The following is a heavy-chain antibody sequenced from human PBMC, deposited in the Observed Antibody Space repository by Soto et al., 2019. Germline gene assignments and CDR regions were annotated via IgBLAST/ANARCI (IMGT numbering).Heavy chain of an antibody. D-gene: IGHD6-19*01. CDR2: IIPILGIA. J-gene: IGHJ5*02. CDR1: GGTFSSYT. V-gene: IGHV1-69*08. CDR3: ARDRRSEQWLAGRFDP. Sequence: QVQLVQSGAEVKKPGSSVKVSCKASGGTFSSYTISWVRQAPGQGLEWMGRIIPILGIANYAQKFQGRVTXTXDKSTSTAYMELSSLRSEDTAVYYCARDRRSEQWLAGRFDPWGQGTLVTXSS.